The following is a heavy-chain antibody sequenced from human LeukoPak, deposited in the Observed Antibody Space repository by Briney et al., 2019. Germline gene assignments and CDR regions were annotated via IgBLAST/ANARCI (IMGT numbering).Heavy chain of an antibody. CDR1: GYTFTSYG. V-gene: IGHV1-18*01. CDR2: ISAYNGNT. Sequence: ASVKVSCKASGYTFTSYGISGVRQAPGQGLEWMGWISAYNGNTNNAQKLQGSVTMTTDTSTSTAYMELRSLRSDDTAVYYCAREALSWQLVPYYYYGMDVWGQGTTVTVSS. D-gene: IGHD6-13*01. CDR3: AREALSWQLVPYYYYGMDV. J-gene: IGHJ6*02.